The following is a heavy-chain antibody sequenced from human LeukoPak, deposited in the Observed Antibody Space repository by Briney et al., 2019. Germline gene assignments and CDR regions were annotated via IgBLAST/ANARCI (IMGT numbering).Heavy chain of an antibody. Sequence: TSETLSLTCAVYGGSFSGYYWSWIRQPPGKGLEWIGEINHSGSTNYNPSLKSRVTISVDTSKNQFSLKLSSVTAADTAVYYCARGLRFIPGIAVDWSQGTLVTVSS. CDR1: GGSFSGYY. J-gene: IGHJ4*02. CDR3: ARGLRFIPGIAVD. D-gene: IGHD6-19*01. CDR2: INHSGST. V-gene: IGHV4-34*01.